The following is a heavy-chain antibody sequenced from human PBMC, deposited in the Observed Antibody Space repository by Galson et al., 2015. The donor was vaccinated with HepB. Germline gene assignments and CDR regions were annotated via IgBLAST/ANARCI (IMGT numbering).Heavy chain of an antibody. D-gene: IGHD4-23*01. J-gene: IGHJ4*02. V-gene: IGHV3-15*01. CDR3: TRTTVVTKHHDY. CDR2: IKSKTDGGTT. Sequence: SLRLSCAASGFTFSDAWMSWVRQAPGKGLEWVGRIKSKTDGGTTDYAAPVKGRFTISRDDSKNTLYLQMNSLKTEDTAVYYCTRTTVVTKHHDYWGQGTLVTVSS. CDR1: GFTFSDAW.